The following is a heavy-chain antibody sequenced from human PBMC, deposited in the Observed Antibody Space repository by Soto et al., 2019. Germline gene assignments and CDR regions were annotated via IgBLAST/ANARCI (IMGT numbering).Heavy chain of an antibody. CDR1: GYTFTGYY. Sequence: GASVKVSCKASGYTFTGYYMHWVRQAPGQGLEWMGWINPNSGGTNYAQKFQGRVTMTRDTSISTAYMELSRLRSDDTAVYYCARVSSSSRGYYYYGMDVWGQGTTVTVSS. CDR2: INPNSGGT. V-gene: IGHV1-2*02. D-gene: IGHD6-6*01. J-gene: IGHJ6*02. CDR3: ARVSSSSRGYYYYGMDV.